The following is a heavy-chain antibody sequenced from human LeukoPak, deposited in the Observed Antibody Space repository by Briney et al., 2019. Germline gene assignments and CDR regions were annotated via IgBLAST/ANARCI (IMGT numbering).Heavy chain of an antibody. CDR3: ARYTVTTFLYRND. Sequence: TSETLSLTCTVSGGSISTSRYYWGWIRQPPGKGLEWIGSIYYSGSTYYNPSLKSRVTISVDTSKNQFSLKLSSVTAADTAVYYCARYTVTTFLYRNDWGQGTLVTVSS. D-gene: IGHD4-17*01. V-gene: IGHV4-39*01. J-gene: IGHJ4*02. CDR1: GGSISTSRYY. CDR2: IYYSGST.